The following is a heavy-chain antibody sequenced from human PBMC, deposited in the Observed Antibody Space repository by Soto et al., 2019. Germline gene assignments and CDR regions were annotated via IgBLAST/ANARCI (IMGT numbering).Heavy chain of an antibody. V-gene: IGHV4-59*08. CDR1: GGSISSYY. D-gene: IGHD5-18*01. CDR3: ATTDGDSYGTGGSFDY. Sequence: QVQLQESGPGLVKPSETLSLTCTVSGGSISSYYWSWIRQPPGKGLEWIGYIYYSGRTNYNPSLKSRVTISVDTSRNQFALKLSSVTAADTAAYYCATTDGDSYGTGGSFDYWGQGTLVTVSA. J-gene: IGHJ4*02. CDR2: IYYSGRT.